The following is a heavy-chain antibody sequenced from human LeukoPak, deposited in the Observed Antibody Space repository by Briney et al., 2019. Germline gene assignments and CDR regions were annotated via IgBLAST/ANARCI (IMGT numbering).Heavy chain of an antibody. V-gene: IGHV3-74*01. D-gene: IGHD4/OR15-4a*01. Sequence: PGGSLRLSCAASGFTFRKYWLHWVRQAPGKGLVWVSRINPDDGSTSYADSVKGRFTISRDNAKSTLYLQMNSLRAEDTAVYYCLTIVETTIDAFDIWGQGTMVTVSS. CDR2: INPDDGST. CDR3: LTIVETTIDAFDI. J-gene: IGHJ3*02. CDR1: GFTFRKYW.